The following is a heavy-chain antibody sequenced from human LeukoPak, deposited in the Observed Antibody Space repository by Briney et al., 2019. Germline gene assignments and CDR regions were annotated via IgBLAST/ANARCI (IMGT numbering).Heavy chain of an antibody. CDR1: GGSISSSSYY. D-gene: IGHD3-16*01. J-gene: IGHJ1*01. V-gene: IGHV4-39*07. CDR2: IYYSGST. Sequence: PSETLSLTCTVSGGSISSSSYYWGWIRQPPGKGLEWIGGIYYSGSTYYNPSLKSRVTISVDTSKNQFSLKLSSVTAADTAVYYCASTQKVRGLSTAEYFQHWGQGTLVTVSS. CDR3: ASTQKVRGLSTAEYFQH.